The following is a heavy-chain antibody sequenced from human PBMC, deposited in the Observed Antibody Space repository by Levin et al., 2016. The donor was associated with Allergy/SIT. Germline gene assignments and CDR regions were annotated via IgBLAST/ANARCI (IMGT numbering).Heavy chain of an antibody. D-gene: IGHD3-3*01. J-gene: IGHJ4*02. V-gene: IGHV1-18*01. CDR2: ISAYNGNT. Sequence: WVRQAPGQGLEWMGWISAYNGNTNYAQKLQGRVTMTTDTSTSTAYMELRSLRSDDTAVYYCARDGPEEDDFWSGYSHYWGQGTLVTVSS. CDR3: ARDGPEEDDFWSGYSHY.